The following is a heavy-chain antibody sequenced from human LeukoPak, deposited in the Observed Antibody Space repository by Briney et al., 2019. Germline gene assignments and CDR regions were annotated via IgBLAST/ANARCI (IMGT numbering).Heavy chain of an antibody. J-gene: IGHJ4*02. V-gene: IGHV3-11*04. CDR1: GFTFSDYY. Sequence: PGGSLRLSCAASGFTFSDYYMSWIRQAPGKGLEWVSYISSSGSTIYYADSVKGRFTISRDNAKNSLYLQMNSLRAEDTAVYYCARERYYYDSSGYYFLWGQGTLVTVSS. CDR2: ISSSGSTI. D-gene: IGHD3-22*01. CDR3: ARERYYYDSSGYYFL.